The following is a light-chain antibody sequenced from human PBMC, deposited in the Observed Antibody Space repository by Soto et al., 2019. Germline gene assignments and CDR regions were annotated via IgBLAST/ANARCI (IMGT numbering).Light chain of an antibody. CDR2: GAS. V-gene: IGKV3-20*01. CDR1: ETVSNTY. J-gene: IGKJ4*02. CDR3: QQYGALPPT. Sequence: EIVLTQFPGALSLSPGERVTLSCRASETVSNTYLAWYQQKSGQAPKFLIYGASNRATGIPDRFSGSGSGTDFTLTISRQEPEDFAVYYCQQYGALPPTFGGGTKVEIK.